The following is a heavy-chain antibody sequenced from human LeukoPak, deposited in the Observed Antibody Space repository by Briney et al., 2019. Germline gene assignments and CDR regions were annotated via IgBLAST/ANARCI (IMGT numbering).Heavy chain of an antibody. D-gene: IGHD2-2*01. CDR3: ARAGLVVVPAAMRDYYMDV. Sequence: AASVKVSCKASGYTFTGYYMHWVRQAPGQGLEWMGWINPNSGGTNYAQKFQGRVTMTRDTSISTAYMELSRLRPDDTAVYYCARAGLVVVPAAMRDYYMDVWGKGTTVTVSS. V-gene: IGHV1-2*02. CDR2: INPNSGGT. J-gene: IGHJ6*03. CDR1: GYTFTGYY.